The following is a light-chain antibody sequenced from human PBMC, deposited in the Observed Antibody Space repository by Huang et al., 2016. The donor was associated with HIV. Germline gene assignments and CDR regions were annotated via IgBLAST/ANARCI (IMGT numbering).Light chain of an antibody. V-gene: IGKV3-15*01. CDR3: QQYHNWPYT. CDR2: GAS. Sequence: EIIMTQSPATLSLSPGEGASLSCRANQRVATNLAWYLHRPGQSPRILIFGASTRASGLPGRFSGSGSWTQFTLTVSGLQSEDFAVYYCQQYHNWPYTVGQGTKLEI. J-gene: IGKJ2*01. CDR1: QRVATN.